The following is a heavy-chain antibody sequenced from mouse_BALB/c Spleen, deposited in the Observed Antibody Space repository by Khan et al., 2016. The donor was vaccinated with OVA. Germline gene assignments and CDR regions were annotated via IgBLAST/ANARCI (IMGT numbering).Heavy chain of an antibody. CDR1: GYTFTNYW. J-gene: IGHJ2*01. CDR2: IYPSDSYT. D-gene: IGHD2-13*01. Sequence: QVQLQQSGAELVRPGASVNLSCKASGYTFTNYWINWVKQRPGQGLEWIGNIYPSDSYTNYNQNFKGKATLTVDKSSSTAYMRLSSPTSEDSAVYFCTGGDPGNFDYWGHGTTLTVSS. CDR3: TGGDPGNFDY. V-gene: IGHV1-69*02.